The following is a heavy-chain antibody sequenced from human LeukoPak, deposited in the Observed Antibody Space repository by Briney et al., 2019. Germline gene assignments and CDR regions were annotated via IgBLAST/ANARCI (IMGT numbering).Heavy chain of an antibody. CDR3: ARQNDFRLDY. CDR1: GYAFSSYW. Sequence: GESLSISCKGSGYAFSSYWIGWVRQMPGKGLEWIGIIYPGDSDTIYSPSLQGQVTITVDTSIGTAYLQWSSLKASDTAIYYCARQNDFRLDYWGQGTLVTVSS. J-gene: IGHJ4*02. D-gene: IGHD3-3*01. CDR2: IYPGDSDT. V-gene: IGHV5-51*01.